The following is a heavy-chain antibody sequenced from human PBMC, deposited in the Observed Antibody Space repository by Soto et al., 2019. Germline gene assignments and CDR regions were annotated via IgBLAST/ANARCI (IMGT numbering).Heavy chain of an antibody. CDR3: AKARHGSGTYSYFAY. J-gene: IGHJ4*02. CDR1: GFTFSSYA. V-gene: IGHV3-30*18. CDR2: IWYDGSNK. D-gene: IGHD3-10*01. Sequence: QVQLVESGGGVVQPGRSLRLSCAASGFTFSSYAMHWVRQAPGNGLEWVAVIWYDGSNKNYADSVKGRFTISRDNSKNTLYLQMNSLRTEETAVYYCAKARHGSGTYSYFAYGGQGILVTVSS.